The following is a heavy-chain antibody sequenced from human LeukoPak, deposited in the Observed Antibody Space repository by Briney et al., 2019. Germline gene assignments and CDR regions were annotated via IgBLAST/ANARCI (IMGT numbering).Heavy chain of an antibody. CDR1: GYTFTNYV. D-gene: IGHD2-21*02. V-gene: IGHV1-3*01. CDR3: VRDDCAADACYPGGY. Sequence: ASVKVSCKASGYTFTNYVVHWVRQAPGQRPEWMGYINAGNGDTKYSKNFQDRVTTTRDTSASTAYMEVSSLTSEDTALYSCVRDDCAADACYPGGYWGQGTLVTVSS. CDR2: INAGNGDT. J-gene: IGHJ4*02.